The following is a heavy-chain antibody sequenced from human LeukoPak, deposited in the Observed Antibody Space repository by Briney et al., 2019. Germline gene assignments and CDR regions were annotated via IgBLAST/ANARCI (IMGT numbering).Heavy chain of an antibody. CDR2: IYTSGST. CDR3: ARLYNWNDGYFDY. J-gene: IGHJ4*02. Sequence: PSETLSLTCTVSGGSISSYYWSWIRQPAGKGLEWIGRIYTSGSTNYNPSLKSRVTISVDKSKNQFSLKLSSVTAADTAVHYCARLYNWNDGYFDYWGQGTLVTVSS. V-gene: IGHV4-4*07. CDR1: GGSISSYY. D-gene: IGHD1-1*01.